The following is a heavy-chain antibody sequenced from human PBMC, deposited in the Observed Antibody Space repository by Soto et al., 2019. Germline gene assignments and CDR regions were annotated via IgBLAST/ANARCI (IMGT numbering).Heavy chain of an antibody. CDR3: ARQGCSSTSCQSPLLDY. V-gene: IGHV1-69*13. CDR1: GGTFSSYA. CDR2: IIPIFGTA. D-gene: IGHD2-2*01. J-gene: IGHJ4*02. Sequence: ASVKVSCKASGGTFSSYAISWVRQAPGQGLEWMGGIIPIFGTANYAQKFQGRVTITADESTSTAYMELSSLRSEDTAVYYCARQGCSSTSCQSPLLDYWGQGTLVSVSS.